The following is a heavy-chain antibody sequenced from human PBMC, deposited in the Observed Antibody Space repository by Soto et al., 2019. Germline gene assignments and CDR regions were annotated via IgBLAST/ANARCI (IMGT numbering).Heavy chain of an antibody. D-gene: IGHD4-17*01. CDR1: GGTFSSYT. CDR2: IIPILGIA. J-gene: IGHJ4*02. V-gene: IGHV1-69*02. CDR3: ASYGDYASDY. Sequence: QVQLVQSGAEVKKPGSSVKVSCKASGGTFSSYTISWVRQAPGQGLEWMGRIIPILGIANYAQKFQGRVTSTGDKATSTAYMELSSLRSEDTAVYYCASYGDYASDYWGQGTLVTVSS.